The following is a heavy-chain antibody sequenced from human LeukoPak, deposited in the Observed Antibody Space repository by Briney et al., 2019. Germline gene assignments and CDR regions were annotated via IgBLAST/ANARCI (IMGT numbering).Heavy chain of an antibody. CDR1: GYTFSHSG. Sequence: ASLKGSCKASGYTFSHSGLTWVRQAPGQRLEWMGWISAYNGNTNYAQKLQGRLTLTTDTSTSTAYMELRSLTSDDTAIYYCARARRRAGSMIVSGSEYDIWGQGTMVTVSS. J-gene: IGHJ3*02. CDR2: ISAYNGNT. D-gene: IGHD3-22*01. V-gene: IGHV1-18*01. CDR3: ARARRRAGSMIVSGSEYDI.